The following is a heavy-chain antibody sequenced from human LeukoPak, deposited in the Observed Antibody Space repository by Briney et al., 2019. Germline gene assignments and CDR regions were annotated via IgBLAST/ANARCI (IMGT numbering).Heavy chain of an antibody. CDR3: AREDIVVVVAATSGGVTTFDY. CDR1: GYSISSGYY. V-gene: IGHV4-38-2*02. Sequence: SETLSLTCTVSGYSISSGYYWGWIRQPPGKGLEWIGSIYHSGSTYYDPSLKSRVTISVDTSKNQFSLKLSSVTAADTAVYYCAREDIVVVVAATSGGVTTFDYWGQGTLVTVSS. J-gene: IGHJ4*02. CDR2: IYHSGST. D-gene: IGHD2-15*01.